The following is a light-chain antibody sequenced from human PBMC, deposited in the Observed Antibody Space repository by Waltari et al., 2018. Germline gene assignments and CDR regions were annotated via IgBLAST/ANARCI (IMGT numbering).Light chain of an antibody. V-gene: IGKV1-5*03. Sequence: DIQMTQSPSTLSASVGDRVTITCRASPSITNWLAWYQQKPWKAPKLLIYRASNLESGVPSRFSGSGSGTEFTLTFSSLQPDDFATYYCQQYDNYWTFGQGTKVEIK. J-gene: IGKJ1*01. CDR2: RAS. CDR1: PSITNW. CDR3: QQYDNYWT.